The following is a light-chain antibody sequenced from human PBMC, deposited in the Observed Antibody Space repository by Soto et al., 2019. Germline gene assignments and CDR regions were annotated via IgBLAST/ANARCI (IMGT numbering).Light chain of an antibody. CDR2: GAS. J-gene: IGKJ1*01. Sequence: EIVLTQSPCTLSVSPGERATLSCRASQSVSSKLAWYQQKPGQAPKLLFYGASTWATGIPARFSGSGSETEFTLSISSLQSEDFAVYYCQQYNNWPGTFGEGTKVEIK. V-gene: IGKV3-15*01. CDR3: QQYNNWPGT. CDR1: QSVSSK.